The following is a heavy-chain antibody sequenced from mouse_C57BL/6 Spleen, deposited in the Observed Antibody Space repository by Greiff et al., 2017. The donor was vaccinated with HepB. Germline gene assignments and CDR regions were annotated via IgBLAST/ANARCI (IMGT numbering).Heavy chain of an antibody. CDR1: GYAFSSSW. CDR3: ARCDLWSDFDY. Sequence: VQLQQSGPELVKPGASVKISCKASGYAFSSSWMNWVKQRPGKGLEWIGRIYPGDGDTNYNGKFKGKATLTADKSSSTAYMQLSSLTSEDSAVYFCARCDLWSDFDYWGQGTTLTVSS. CDR2: IYPGDGDT. V-gene: IGHV1-82*01. D-gene: IGHD1-1*02. J-gene: IGHJ2*01.